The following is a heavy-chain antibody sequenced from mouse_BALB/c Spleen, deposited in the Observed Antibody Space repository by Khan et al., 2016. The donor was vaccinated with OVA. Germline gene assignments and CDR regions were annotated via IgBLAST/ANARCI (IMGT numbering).Heavy chain of an antibody. D-gene: IGHD1-1*01. CDR1: GFSLTSYG. J-gene: IGHJ1*01. CDR2: IWGDAST. CDR3: AIYGSSRGGYWYFDV. Sequence: QVQLKESGPGLVASSQSLSIICTVSGFSLTSYGVSWVRQPPGKGLEWLGVIWGDASTNYHSALISRLSISKDNTKSQVFLKLIRLQTDDTPTNYCAIYGSSRGGYWYFDVWGAGTTVTVSA. V-gene: IGHV2-3*01.